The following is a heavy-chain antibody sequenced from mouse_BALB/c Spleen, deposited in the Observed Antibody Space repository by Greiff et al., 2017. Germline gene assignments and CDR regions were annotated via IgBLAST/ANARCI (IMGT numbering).Heavy chain of an antibody. CDR2: IWGDGST. Sequence: VQGVESGPGLVAPSQSLSITCTVSGFSLTGYGVNWVRQPPGKGLEWLGMIWGDGSTDYNSALKSRLSISKDNSKSQVFLKMNSLQTDDTARYYCARDRGNYRYDYYAMDYWGQGTSVTVSS. CDR3: ARDRGNYRYDYYAMDY. D-gene: IGHD2-14*01. CDR1: GFSLTGYG. V-gene: IGHV2-6-7*01. J-gene: IGHJ4*01.